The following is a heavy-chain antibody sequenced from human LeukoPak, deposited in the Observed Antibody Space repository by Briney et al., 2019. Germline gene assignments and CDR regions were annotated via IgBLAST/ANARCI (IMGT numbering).Heavy chain of an antibody. J-gene: IGHJ6*02. CDR2: ISGSGGST. D-gene: IGHD3-22*01. CDR3: ARRYYYDSSGYRYYYYGMDV. Sequence: AGGSLRLSCAASGFTFSSYAMSWVRQAPGKGLEWVSAISGSGGSTYYADSAKGRFTISRDNSKNTLYLQMNSLRAEDTAVYYCARRYYYDSSGYRYYYYGMDVWGQGTTVTVSS. V-gene: IGHV3-23*01. CDR1: GFTFSSYA.